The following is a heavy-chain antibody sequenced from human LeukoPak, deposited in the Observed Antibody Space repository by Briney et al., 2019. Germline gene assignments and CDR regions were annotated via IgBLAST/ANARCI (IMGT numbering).Heavy chain of an antibody. V-gene: IGHV3-7*04. D-gene: IGHD3-10*01. CDR3: ARGIYREVIILYYYYYRDV. CDR1: GFSFSTYW. CDR2: IKQDGGEK. J-gene: IGHJ6*03. Sequence: GGSLKLSCVASGFSFSTYWMSWVRQAPGKGLEWVANIKQDGGEKYYVDSVKGRFTISRDNAKNSVYLQMNRLRVEDTAVYYCARGIYREVIILYYYYYRDVGGKGPPVPVS.